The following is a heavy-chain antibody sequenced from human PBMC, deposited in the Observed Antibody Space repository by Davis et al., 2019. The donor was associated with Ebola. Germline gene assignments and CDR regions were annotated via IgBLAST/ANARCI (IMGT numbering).Heavy chain of an antibody. V-gene: IGHV4-4*02. J-gene: IGHJ5*02. D-gene: IGHD2/OR15-2a*01. CDR2: IYHSGST. Sequence: SETLSLTCAVSGGSITNNNWWRWVRQAPGKGLEWIGEIYHSGSTNYNPSLTSRVTISLDKSKNQFSLHLSSVTAADTAVYFCAGTFYPSSWFDPWGRGTLVTVSS. CDR3: AGTFYPSSWFDP. CDR1: GGSITNNNW.